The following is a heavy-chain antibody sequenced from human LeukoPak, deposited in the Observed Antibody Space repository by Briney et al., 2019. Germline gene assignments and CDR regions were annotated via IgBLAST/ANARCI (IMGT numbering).Heavy chain of an antibody. Sequence: SETLSLTCTIPGGSVSDYYWSWIRQSPGKGLEWIGYIYHTGSTSYSPSLKSRVTISADTSQNQFSLKLSSVTAADTAVYYCASRKLGNDYWGQGTLVTVSS. CDR2: IYHTGST. V-gene: IGHV4-59*02. J-gene: IGHJ4*02. CDR1: GGSVSDYY. CDR3: ASRKLGNDY. D-gene: IGHD7-27*01.